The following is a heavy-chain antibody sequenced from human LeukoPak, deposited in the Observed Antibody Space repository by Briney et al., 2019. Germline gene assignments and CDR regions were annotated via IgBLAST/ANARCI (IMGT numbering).Heavy chain of an antibody. J-gene: IGHJ4*02. CDR1: GFTFSSSA. V-gene: IGHV3-23*01. CDR2: INNDESST. Sequence: GGSLRLSCAASGFTFSSSAMSWVRQSPGKGLVWVSRINNDESSTSYADSVKGRFTISRDNSKNTLYLQVNSLRAEDTAVYYCAKGGKWDVTPFDYWGQGTLVTVSS. D-gene: IGHD1-26*01. CDR3: AKGGKWDVTPFDY.